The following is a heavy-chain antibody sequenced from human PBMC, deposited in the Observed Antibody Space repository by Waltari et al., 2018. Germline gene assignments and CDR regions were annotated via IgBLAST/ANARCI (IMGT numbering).Heavy chain of an antibody. CDR3: ARADIVVVPAAYYYYGMDV. CDR1: GGTFSSYT. D-gene: IGHD2-2*01. J-gene: IGHJ6*02. V-gene: IGHV1-69*02. CDR2: IIPILGIA. Sequence: QVQLVQSGAEVKKPGSSVKVSCKASGGTFSSYTISWVRQAPGQGLEWMGRIIPILGIANYEQKFQGRVTITADKSTSPAYMELSSLRSEDTAVYYCARADIVVVPAAYYYYGMDVWGQGTTVTVSS.